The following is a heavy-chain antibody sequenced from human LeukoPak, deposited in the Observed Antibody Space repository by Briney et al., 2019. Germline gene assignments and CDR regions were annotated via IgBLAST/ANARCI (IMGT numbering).Heavy chain of an antibody. D-gene: IGHD6-19*01. CDR1: GFTFDDYG. J-gene: IGHJ4*02. V-gene: IGHV3-20*04. CDR3: AREHSSGWYATLDY. CDR2: INWNGGST. Sequence: GGSLRLSCAASGFTFDDYGMSWVRQAPGKGLEWVSGINWNGGSTGYADSVKGRFTISRDNAKNSLYLQMNSLRAEDTAVYYCAREHSSGWYATLDYWGQGTLVTVSS.